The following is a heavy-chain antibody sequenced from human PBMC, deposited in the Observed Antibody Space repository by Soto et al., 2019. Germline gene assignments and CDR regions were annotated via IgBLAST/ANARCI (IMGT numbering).Heavy chain of an antibody. CDR3: ARDYDFWSGYYSGDY. D-gene: IGHD3-3*01. J-gene: IGHJ4*02. CDR2: IIVDSGNT. CDR1: GFTFTASA. Sequence: GASVKVSCKGSGFTFTASAIEWVRQARGQGLEWIGWIIVDSGNTNYAQKFQDRVTMTTDTSTNTAYMELRSLRSDDTAVYYCARDYDFWSGYYSGDYWGQGTLVTVSS. V-gene: IGHV1-58*02.